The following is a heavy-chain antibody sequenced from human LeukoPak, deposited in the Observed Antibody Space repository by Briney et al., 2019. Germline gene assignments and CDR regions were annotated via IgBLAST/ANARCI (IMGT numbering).Heavy chain of an antibody. D-gene: IGHD4-17*01. Sequence: SETLSLTCAVSGGSISSSNWWSWVRQPPGKGLEWIGEIYHSGSTNYNPSLKSRVTISVDTSKNQFSLKLSSVTAADTAVYYCARHFDYEGLAYWGQGTLVTVSS. J-gene: IGHJ4*02. CDR2: IYHSGST. CDR1: GGSISSSNW. CDR3: ARHFDYEGLAY. V-gene: IGHV4-4*02.